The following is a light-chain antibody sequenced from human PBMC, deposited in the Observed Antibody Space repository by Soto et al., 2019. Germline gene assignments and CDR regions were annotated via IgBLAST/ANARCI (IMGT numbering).Light chain of an antibody. Sequence: IVLTQSPSTLSLSQGERATLSCRASQSVSSSYLAWYQQKPGQATRLLIYGAFNRATGIPERFSGRGSTTDIPLTISRLEHEDFAVYYCQHYGNSLTFGGGTKVDI. J-gene: IGKJ4*01. CDR1: QSVSSSY. V-gene: IGKV3-20*01. CDR3: QHYGNSLT. CDR2: GAF.